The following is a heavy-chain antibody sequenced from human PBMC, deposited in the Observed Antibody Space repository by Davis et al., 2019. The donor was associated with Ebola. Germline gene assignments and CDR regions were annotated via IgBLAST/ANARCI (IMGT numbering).Heavy chain of an antibody. Sequence: MPSETLSLTCSVSGGPLSSSTDYWGWIRQPPGRGLEWIGSIYYSGSTYYNPSLKSRVTISVDTSKNQFSLKLSSVTAADTAVYYCARPPRYSPEGSWFDPWGQGTLVTVSS. V-gene: IGHV4-39*01. CDR3: ARPPRYSPEGSWFDP. D-gene: IGHD3-16*02. CDR2: IYYSGST. CDR1: GGPLSSSTDY. J-gene: IGHJ5*02.